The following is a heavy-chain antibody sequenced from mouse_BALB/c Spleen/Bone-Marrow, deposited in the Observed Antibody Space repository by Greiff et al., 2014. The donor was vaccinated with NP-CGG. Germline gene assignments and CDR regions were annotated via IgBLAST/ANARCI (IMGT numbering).Heavy chain of an antibody. V-gene: IGHV1-9*01. CDR1: GYTFSSYW. CDR3: VCGGDYYGYFDV. CDR2: ILPGSGTT. J-gene: IGHJ1*01. D-gene: IGHD2-4*01. Sequence: VQVVESGAELMKPGASVKISCKATGYTFSSYWIEWVKQRPGHGLEWIGEILPGSGTTNYNENFKGKATFTADTSSNTSYMQLSSLTSEDSAVNYCVCGGDYYGYFDVWGAGTTVTVSS.